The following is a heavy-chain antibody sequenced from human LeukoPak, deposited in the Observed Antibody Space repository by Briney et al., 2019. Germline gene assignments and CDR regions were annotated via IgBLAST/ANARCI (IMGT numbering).Heavy chain of an antibody. CDR1: GNSFTNYW. D-gene: IGHD5-18*01. CDR3: AITAHNWFDP. J-gene: IGHJ5*02. CDR2: IYPDDSDT. V-gene: IGHV5-51*01. Sequence: GESLKISCKGSGNSFTNYWIAWVRQMPGKGLEWMGIIYPDDSDTKYSPSFQGQVTISADKSISTAYLQWSSLRASDTAMYYCAITAHNWFDPWGQGTLVTVSS.